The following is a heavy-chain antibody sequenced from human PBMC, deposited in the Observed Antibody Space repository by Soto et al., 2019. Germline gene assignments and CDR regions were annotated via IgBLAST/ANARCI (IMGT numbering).Heavy chain of an antibody. CDR2: IYPGDSDT. J-gene: IGHJ5*02. CDR1: GYSFTSYW. Sequence: LGESLKISCKGSGYSFTSYWIGWVRQMPGKGLEWMGIIYPGDSDTRYSPSFQGQVTISADKSISTAYLQWSSLKASDTAMYYCASTSIAAAGKDYNWFDPWGRGTLVTFSS. D-gene: IGHD6-13*01. CDR3: ASTSIAAAGKDYNWFDP. V-gene: IGHV5-51*01.